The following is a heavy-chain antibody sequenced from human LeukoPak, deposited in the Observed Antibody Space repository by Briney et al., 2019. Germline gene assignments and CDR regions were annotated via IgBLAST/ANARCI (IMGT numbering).Heavy chain of an antibody. Sequence: GASVKVSCKASGYTFTSYGISWVRQAPGQGLEWMGWISAYNGNTNYAQKLQGRVTMTTDTSTSTAYMELRSLRSDDTAVYYCSRDSNPQYYYDSSGPKYFQHWGQGTLVTVSS. CDR3: SRDSNPQYYYDSSGPKYFQH. V-gene: IGHV1-18*01. J-gene: IGHJ1*01. CDR1: GYTFTSYG. CDR2: ISAYNGNT. D-gene: IGHD3-22*01.